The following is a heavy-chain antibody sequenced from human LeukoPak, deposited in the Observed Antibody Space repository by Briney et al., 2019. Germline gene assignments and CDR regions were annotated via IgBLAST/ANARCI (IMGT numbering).Heavy chain of an antibody. V-gene: IGHV3-48*03. Sequence: GGSLRLSCAVSGFTCSSYDMNWVRQAPGKGLEWVSYISTRGSSRSYADSVKGRFTISRDNAKNSLYLQMHSLRADDTAVYYCARDSTGSYFRLGYWGQGTLVTVSS. D-gene: IGHD1-26*01. J-gene: IGHJ4*02. CDR3: ARDSTGSYFRLGY. CDR1: GFTCSSYD. CDR2: ISTRGSSR.